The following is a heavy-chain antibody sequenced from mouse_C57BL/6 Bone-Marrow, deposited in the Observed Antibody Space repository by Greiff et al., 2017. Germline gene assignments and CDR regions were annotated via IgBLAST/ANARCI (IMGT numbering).Heavy chain of an antibody. D-gene: IGHD1-1*01. CDR2: IWRGGST. J-gene: IGHJ4*01. Sequence: QVQLQQSGPGLVQPSQSLSITCTVSGFSLTSYGVHWVRQSPGKGLEWLGVIWRGGSTHYNAAFMSRLSITKDNSKSQVFFKMNSLQADDTAIYYCAKKKGAQYGSSYDRYAMDYWGQGTSVTVSS. CDR3: AKKKGAQYGSSYDRYAMDY. V-gene: IGHV2-5*01. CDR1: GFSLTSYG.